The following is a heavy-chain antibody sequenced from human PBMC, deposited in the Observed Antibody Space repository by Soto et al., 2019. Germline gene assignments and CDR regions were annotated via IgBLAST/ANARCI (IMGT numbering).Heavy chain of an antibody. CDR3: ARPSPYHCSGGSCYSLDY. Sequence: ASVKVSCKASGYTFTGYYMHWVRQAPGQGLEWMGWINPNSGGTNYAQKFQGRVTMTRDTSISTAYMELSLLRSDDTAVYYCARPSPYHCSGGSCYSLDYWGQGTLVTVSS. CDR2: INPNSGGT. J-gene: IGHJ4*02. CDR1: GYTFTGYY. D-gene: IGHD2-15*01. V-gene: IGHV1-2*02.